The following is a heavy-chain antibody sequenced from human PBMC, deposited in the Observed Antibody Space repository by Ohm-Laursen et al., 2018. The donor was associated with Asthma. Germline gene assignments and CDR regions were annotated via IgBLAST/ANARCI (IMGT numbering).Heavy chain of an antibody. J-gene: IGHJ4*02. V-gene: IGHV3-7*05. D-gene: IGHD3-10*01. CDR3: ARGGYGSGSLAY. Sequence: GSLRLSCAASGFTFSNHWMTWVRQAPGRGLEWVANINQDGSIWGYVDSVKGRFAISRDNAHNSLYLQMNSLRAEDTAVYYCARGGYGSGSLAYWGQGTLVTVSS. CDR2: INQDGSIW. CDR1: GFTFSNHW.